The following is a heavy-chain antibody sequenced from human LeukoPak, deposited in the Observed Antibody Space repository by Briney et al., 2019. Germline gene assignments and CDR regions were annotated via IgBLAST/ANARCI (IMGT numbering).Heavy chain of an antibody. V-gene: IGHV3-7*01. CDR3: ARGLLYAAADRYYYYGMDV. CDR2: IKQDGSEK. CDR1: GFTFSSYW. Sequence: GGSLRLSCAASGFTFSSYWMSWVRQAPGKGLEWVANIKQDGSEKYYVDSVKGRFTISRDNAKNSLYLQMNSLRAEDTAVYYCARGLLYAAADRYYYYGMDVWGQGTTVTVSS. D-gene: IGHD6-13*01. J-gene: IGHJ6*02.